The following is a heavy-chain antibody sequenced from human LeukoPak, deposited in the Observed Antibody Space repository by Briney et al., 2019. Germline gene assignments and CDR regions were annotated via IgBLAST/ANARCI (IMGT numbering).Heavy chain of an antibody. CDR3: ARLRYFDWLGIDAFDI. D-gene: IGHD3-9*01. V-gene: IGHV1-18*01. CDR2: ISAYNGNT. J-gene: IGHJ3*02. Sequence: ASVKVSCKASGYTFTSYGISWVRQAPGQGLEWMGWISAYNGNTNYAQKLQGRVTMTTDTSTSTAYMELRSLRSDDTAVYYCARLRYFDWLGIDAFDIWGQGTMVTVSS. CDR1: GYTFTSYG.